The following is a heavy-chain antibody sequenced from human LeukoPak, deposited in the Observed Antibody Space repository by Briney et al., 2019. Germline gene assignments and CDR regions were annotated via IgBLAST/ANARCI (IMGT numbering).Heavy chain of an antibody. V-gene: IGHV4-61*02. D-gene: IGHD3-22*01. CDR2: IYTSGST. CDR1: GGSIRSGSYY. Sequence: SQTLSLTCTASGGSIRSGSYYWSWIRQPAGKGLVWIGRIYTSGSTNYNPALRSRVTITVDASKNQFPLMLSSVAAADTAVYYCAREGHYYDRSGYYEVGFDPWSQRTLVTVSS. J-gene: IGHJ5*02. CDR3: AREGHYYDRSGYYEVGFDP.